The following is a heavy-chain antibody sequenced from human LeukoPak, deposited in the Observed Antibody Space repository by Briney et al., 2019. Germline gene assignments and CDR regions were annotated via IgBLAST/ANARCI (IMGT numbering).Heavy chain of an antibody. Sequence: PSETLSLTCTVSGGSISSYYWSWIRQPPGKGLEWIGYIYYSGSTNYNPSLKSRVTIPVDTSKNQFSLKLSSVTAADTAVYYCARSLDNYYDSSGYYHYWGQGTLVTVSS. V-gene: IGHV4-59*01. J-gene: IGHJ4*02. D-gene: IGHD3-22*01. CDR3: ARSLDNYYDSSGYYHY. CDR1: GGSISSYY. CDR2: IYYSGST.